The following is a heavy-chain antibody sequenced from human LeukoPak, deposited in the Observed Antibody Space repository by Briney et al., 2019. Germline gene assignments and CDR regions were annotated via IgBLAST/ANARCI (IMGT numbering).Heavy chain of an antibody. CDR2: INHSGST. D-gene: IGHD6-6*01. CDR1: GGSFSGYY. V-gene: IGHV4-34*01. Sequence: SETLSLTCAVYGGSFSGYYWSWIRQPPGKGLEWIGEINHSGSTNYNPSLKSRVTISVDTSKNQFSLKLSSVTAADTAVYYCAVYSSSSGYYFDYWGQGTLVTVSS. J-gene: IGHJ4*02. CDR3: AVYSSSSGYYFDY.